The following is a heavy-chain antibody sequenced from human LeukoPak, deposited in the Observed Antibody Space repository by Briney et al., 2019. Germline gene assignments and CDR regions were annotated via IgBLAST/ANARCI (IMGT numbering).Heavy chain of an antibody. CDR1: GFTFSSYW. J-gene: IGHJ2*01. CDR3: ARDGSGWYGNWYFDL. V-gene: IGHV3-7*03. CDR2: IKQDGSEK. Sequence: GGSLRLSCAASGFTFSSYWMSRVRQAPGKGMEWVANIKQDGSEKYYVDSVKGRFIISRDNAKNSLSLQMNSLRAEDTAVYYCARDGSGWYGNWYFDLWGLGTLVTVSS. D-gene: IGHD6-19*01.